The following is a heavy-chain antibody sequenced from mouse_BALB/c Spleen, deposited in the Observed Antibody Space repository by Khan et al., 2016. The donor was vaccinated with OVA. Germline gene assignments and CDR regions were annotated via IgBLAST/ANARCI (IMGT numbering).Heavy chain of an antibody. J-gene: IGHJ4*01. CDR3: AKGVWSYYYTLDY. CDR2: IWGGGST. V-gene: IGHV2-6-5*01. CDR1: GFSLSDYG. Sequence: VKLEESGPGLVAPSQNLSITCTVSGFSLSDYGVSWIRQPPGKGLEWLGVIWGGGSTYYNSALKSRLSISKDNSKSQVFLKMSSLQSDDTAMFYCAKGVWSYYYTLDYWGQGNSVTVSS.